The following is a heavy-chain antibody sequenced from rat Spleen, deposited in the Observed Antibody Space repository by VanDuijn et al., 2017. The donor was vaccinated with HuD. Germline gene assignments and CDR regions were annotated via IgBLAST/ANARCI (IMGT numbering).Heavy chain of an antibody. V-gene: IGHV4-2*01. CDR2: INKDSRTI. CDR3: VRERAGVDY. J-gene: IGHJ2*01. Sequence: EVKLVESGGGLVQPGRSLKLSCAASGFNFNDYWMGWVRQAPGKGLEWIGEINKDSRTIKYSQSLKDKFTISRDNAQNTLYLQMNKLGSEDTAIYYCVRERAGVDYWGQGVMVTVSS. D-gene: IGHD4-1*01. CDR1: GFNFNDYW.